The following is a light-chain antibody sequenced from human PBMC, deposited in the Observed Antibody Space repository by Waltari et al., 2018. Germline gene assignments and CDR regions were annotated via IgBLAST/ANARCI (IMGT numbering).Light chain of an antibody. V-gene: IGLV2-14*03. CDR1: TSDVGGYNY. Sequence: QSALTQPASVSGSPGHSITISCTGTTSDVGGYNYVSWYQQHPGKAPKLMIYDVSNRPSGVSIRFSGSKSGNTASLTISGLQAEDEADYYCSSYTTSSTRVFGGGTKLTVL. CDR2: DVS. CDR3: SSYTTSSTRV. J-gene: IGLJ3*02.